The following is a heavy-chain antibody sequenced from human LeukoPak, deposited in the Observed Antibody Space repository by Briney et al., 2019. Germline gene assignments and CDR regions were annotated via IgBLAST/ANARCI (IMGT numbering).Heavy chain of an antibody. CDR3: ASVISGWYKV. CDR2: INHRGST. CDR1: GGSFSGYY. D-gene: IGHD6-19*01. V-gene: IGHV4-34*01. J-gene: IGHJ3*01. Sequence: SETLSLTCAVYGGSFSGYYWSWFRQPPGKGLEWIGEINHRGSTTYNPSLKSRVTMSVDTSKNQFSLKLSSVTAADTAVYYCASVISGWYKVWGQGTMVIVSS.